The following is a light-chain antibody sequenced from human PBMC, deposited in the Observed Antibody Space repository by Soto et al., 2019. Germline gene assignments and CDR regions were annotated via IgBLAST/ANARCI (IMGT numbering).Light chain of an antibody. CDR3: QQYNRSPPT. V-gene: IGKV3-20*01. CDR2: GAS. J-gene: IGKJ4*01. CDR1: QSVSSRF. Sequence: EIVLSQSPGTLSLSPGERATLSCRASQSVSSRFLAWYQQKLGQAPRLLIYGASSSTTGIPERFSGSGSATFSTHTISRLEPEDVVVYYWQQYNRSPPTFGGGTKVEIK.